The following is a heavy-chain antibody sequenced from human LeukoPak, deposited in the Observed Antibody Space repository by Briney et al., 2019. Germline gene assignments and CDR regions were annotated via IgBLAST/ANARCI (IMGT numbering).Heavy chain of an antibody. CDR1: GYTFTGYY. V-gene: IGHV1-2*02. J-gene: IGHJ4*02. Sequence: GASVKVSCKASGYTFTGYYMHWVRQAPGQGLEWMGWINPNSGGTNYAQKFQGRVTMTRDTSISTAYMELSRLRSEDTAVYYCARAEDIAAARSTLRYWGQGTLVTVSS. CDR3: ARAEDIAAARSTLRY. D-gene: IGHD6-13*01. CDR2: INPNSGGT.